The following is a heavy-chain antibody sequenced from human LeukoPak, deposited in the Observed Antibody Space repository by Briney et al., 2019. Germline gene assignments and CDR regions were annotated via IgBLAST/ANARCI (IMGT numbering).Heavy chain of an antibody. CDR3: ARDSLGRSSGWYEEDY. Sequence: GGSLRLSCAASGFTFSSYGMYWVRQAPGKGLEWVAVIWYDGSNKYYADSVKGRFTISRDNSKNTLYLQMNSLRAEDTAVYYCARDSLGRSSGWYEEDYWGQGTLVTVSS. V-gene: IGHV3-33*01. D-gene: IGHD6-19*01. CDR2: IWYDGSNK. CDR1: GFTFSSYG. J-gene: IGHJ4*02.